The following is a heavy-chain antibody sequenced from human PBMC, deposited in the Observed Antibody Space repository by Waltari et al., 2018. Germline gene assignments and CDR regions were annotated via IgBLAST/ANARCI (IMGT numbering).Heavy chain of an antibody. CDR3: ARGGLLPYAFGT. CDR2: INHSGST. CDR1: GGSFSGYY. Sequence: QVQLQQWGAGLLKPSETLSLTCAVYGGSFSGYYWSWIRQPPAKGLECIGEINHSGSTNYNPSLKSRVTISVDTSKNQFSLKLRSVTAADTAVYYCARGGLLPYAFGTWGQGTRVTVSS. V-gene: IGHV4-34*01. J-gene: IGHJ3*02. D-gene: IGHD3-10*01.